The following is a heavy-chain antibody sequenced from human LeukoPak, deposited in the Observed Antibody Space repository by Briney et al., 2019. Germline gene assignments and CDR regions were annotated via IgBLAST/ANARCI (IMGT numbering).Heavy chain of an antibody. CDR2: INPTDGNA. D-gene: IGHD3-10*01. J-gene: IGHJ4*02. CDR3: ARDGNPWFGDLPDDY. Sequence: ASVKVSCKASGYTFTTYYIHWVRQAPGQGLEWMGIINPTDGNANYAQKFQGRVTMTRDKSTSTVYMDLSSLRSEDTAVYYCARDGNPWFGDLPDDYWGQGTLVTVSS. CDR1: GYTFTTYY. V-gene: IGHV1-46*01.